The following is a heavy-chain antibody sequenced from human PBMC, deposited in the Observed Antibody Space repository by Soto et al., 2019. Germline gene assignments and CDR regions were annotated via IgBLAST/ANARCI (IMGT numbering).Heavy chain of an antibody. CDR1: GFTFSSYS. CDR3: ARSLVFGIAARYPWFDT. J-gene: IGHJ5*02. V-gene: IGHV3-48*02. Sequence: EVQLVESGGGLVQPGGSLRLSCAASGFTFSSYSMNWVRQAPGKGLEWVSYISSSSSTIYYADSVKGRFTISRDNAKNSLYLQMNSLRDEDTAVYYCARSLVFGIAARYPWFDTWGQGTLVTVSS. CDR2: ISSSSSTI. D-gene: IGHD6-6*01.